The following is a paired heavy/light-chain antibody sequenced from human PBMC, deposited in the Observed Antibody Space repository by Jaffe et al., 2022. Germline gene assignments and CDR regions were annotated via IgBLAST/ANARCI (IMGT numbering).Light chain of an antibody. V-gene: IGKV4-1*01. J-gene: IGKJ1*01. CDR1: QSLLYSPNNKDY. CDR2: WGS. Sequence: IVMTQYPDSLAVSLGERATINCKSSQSLLYSPNNKDYLGWYQQKPGQPPKLLIYWGSHRESGVPDRFSGSGSETDFTLTISSLQAEDVAVYYCQQYYNTPWAFGQGTKVEI. CDR3: QQYYNTPWA.
Heavy chain of an antibody. CDR3: AKDHKPKVGITTGTNDP. J-gene: IGHJ5*02. Sequence: QVHLVESGGGVVQPGGSLRLSCTASGFTFSNYGMHWVRQTPVKGLEGVAFVKYEDGYDKYYADSVKGRFTISRDNSKNTVYLQMNSLRPEDTGVYYCAKDHKPKVGITTGTNDPWGQGTLVTVSS. CDR1: GFTFSNYG. D-gene: IGHD1-26*01. CDR2: VKYEDGYDK. V-gene: IGHV3-30*02.